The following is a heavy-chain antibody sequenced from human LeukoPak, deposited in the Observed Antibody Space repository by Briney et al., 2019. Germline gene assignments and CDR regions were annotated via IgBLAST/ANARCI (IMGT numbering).Heavy chain of an antibody. CDR2: ISGSGGGT. V-gene: IGHV3-23*01. CDR1: GFTFSSYA. D-gene: IGHD2-2*01. J-gene: IGHJ4*02. CDR3: ARVDILVVPAAINYFDY. Sequence: GGSLRHSCAASGFTFSSYAMSWVRQAPGKGLEWVSAISGSGGGTYYAGSVKGRFTISRDNSKNTLYLQMNSLRAEDTAVYYCARVDILVVPAAINYFDYWGQGTLVTVSS.